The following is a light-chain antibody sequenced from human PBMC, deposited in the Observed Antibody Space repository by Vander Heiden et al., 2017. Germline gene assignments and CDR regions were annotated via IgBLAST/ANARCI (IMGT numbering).Light chain of an antibody. Sequence: DIVMTQSPLSLPVTPGEPASISCRSSQSLLHSNGYNYLDWYLQKPGQSPQLLIYGGAKRAGGGAERVSGSGSGRDFTLKISRVEAEDVGVYYCMQALQTPGLTFGGGTKVEIK. CDR1: QSLLHSNGYNY. CDR2: GGA. CDR3: MQALQTPGLT. J-gene: IGKJ4*01. V-gene: IGKV2-28*01.